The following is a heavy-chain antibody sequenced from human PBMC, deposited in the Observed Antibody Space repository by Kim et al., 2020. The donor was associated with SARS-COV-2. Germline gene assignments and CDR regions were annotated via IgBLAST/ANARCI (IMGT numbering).Heavy chain of an antibody. CDR2: ISYDGSNK. V-gene: IGHV3-30*04. D-gene: IGHD4-17*01. CDR1: GFTFSSYA. CDR3: ARDDDGGDYAFDI. Sequence: GGSLRLSCAASGFTFSSYAMHWVRQAPGKGLEWVAVISYDGSNKYYADSVKGRFTISRDNSKNTLYLQMNSLRAEDTAVYYCARDDDGGDYAFDIWGQGTMVTVSS. J-gene: IGHJ3*02.